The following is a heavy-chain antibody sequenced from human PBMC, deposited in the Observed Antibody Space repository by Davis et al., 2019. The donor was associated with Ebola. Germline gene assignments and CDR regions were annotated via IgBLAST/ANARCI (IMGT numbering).Heavy chain of an antibody. D-gene: IGHD6-13*01. CDR2: IIPILGIA. Sequence: SVKVSCKASGGTFSSYAISWVRQAPGQGLEWMGRIIPILGIANYAQKFQGRVTITADESTSTAYTELSSLRSEDTAVYYCARDRGSSWGIDYWGQGTLVTVSS. V-gene: IGHV1-69*04. CDR3: ARDRGSSWGIDY. CDR1: GGTFSSYA. J-gene: IGHJ4*02.